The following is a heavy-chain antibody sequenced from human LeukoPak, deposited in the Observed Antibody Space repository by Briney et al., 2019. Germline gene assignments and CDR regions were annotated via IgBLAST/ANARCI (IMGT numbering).Heavy chain of an antibody. Sequence: GGSLRLSCAASGFTFSSYSMNWVRQAPGKGLGWVSSISSSSSYIYYADSVKGRFTISRDNAKNSLYLQMNSLRAEDTALYYCAKDTGRLEFSWGQGTLVTVSS. D-gene: IGHD1-14*01. CDR3: AKDTGRLEFS. CDR2: ISSSSSYI. CDR1: GFTFSSYS. V-gene: IGHV3-21*04. J-gene: IGHJ5*02.